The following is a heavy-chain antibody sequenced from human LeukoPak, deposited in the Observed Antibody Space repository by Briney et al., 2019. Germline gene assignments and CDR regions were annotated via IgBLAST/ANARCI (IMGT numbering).Heavy chain of an antibody. V-gene: IGHV3-30*18. CDR2: ISYDGSNK. Sequence: PGGTLRLFCAASGFTFSTYGMHWARQAPAKGLEWGTLISYDGSNKYYADSAKRRFNISRDNSESTLYLQMNSLRPEDTAVYHCVKGRQQWWTFDVLDIWGQGTVVTVSS. CDR1: GFTFSTYG. D-gene: IGHD5-18*01. J-gene: IGHJ3*02. CDR3: VKGRQQWWTFDVLDI.